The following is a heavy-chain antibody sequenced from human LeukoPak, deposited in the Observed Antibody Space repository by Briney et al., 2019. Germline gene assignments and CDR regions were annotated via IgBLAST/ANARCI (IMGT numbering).Heavy chain of an antibody. D-gene: IGHD6-13*01. CDR3: ARVSRAVAAGTKRDYYYYYMDV. Sequence: PGGSLRLSCAASGFTFSSYGMHWVRQAPGKGLEWVAFIRYDGSNKYYADSVKGRFTISRDNSKNTLYLQMNSLRAEDTAVYYCARVSRAVAAGTKRDYYYYYMDVWGKGTTVTISS. CDR2: IRYDGSNK. V-gene: IGHV3-30*02. CDR1: GFTFSSYG. J-gene: IGHJ6*03.